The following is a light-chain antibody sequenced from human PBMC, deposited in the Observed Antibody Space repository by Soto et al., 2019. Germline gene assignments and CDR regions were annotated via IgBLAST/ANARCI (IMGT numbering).Light chain of an antibody. Sequence: QSALTQPASVSGSPGQSITISCTGTSRDVGGYNYVSWYQQHPGKAPKLMIYDVSNRPSGVSNRFSGSKSGNTASLTISGLQAEDEADYYCSSYTSSSTALYVFGTGTQLTVL. CDR2: DVS. J-gene: IGLJ1*01. CDR3: SSYTSSSTALYV. CDR1: SRDVGGYNY. V-gene: IGLV2-14*01.